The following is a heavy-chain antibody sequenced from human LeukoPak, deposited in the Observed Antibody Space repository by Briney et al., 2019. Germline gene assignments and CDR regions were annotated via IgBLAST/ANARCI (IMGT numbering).Heavy chain of an antibody. Sequence: PGGSLRLSCAASGFTLSSYWMSWVRQAPGKGLEWVANIKQDGSEKYYVDSVKGRFTISRDNAKNSLYLQMNSLRAEDTAVYYCARDARVGATDYWGQGTLVTVSS. D-gene: IGHD1-26*01. J-gene: IGHJ4*02. CDR2: IKQDGSEK. V-gene: IGHV3-7*01. CDR3: ARDARVGATDY. CDR1: GFTLSSYW.